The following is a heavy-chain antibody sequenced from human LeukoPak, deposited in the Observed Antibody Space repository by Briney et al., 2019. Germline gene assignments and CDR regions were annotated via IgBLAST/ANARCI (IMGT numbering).Heavy chain of an antibody. CDR2: IIVRGKST. V-gene: IGHV3-23*01. CDR1: GFTFSSYG. J-gene: IGHJ5*02. D-gene: IGHD1-26*01. CDR3: AKKTDSGSPGGFDP. Sequence: GGSLRLSCAASGFTFSSYGMSWVRQAPGKGREWVSFIIVRGKSTNYADCVKGRFTITRDNSKNTLYLQMNSLRAEDTALYYCAKKTDSGSPGGFDPWGQGTLVTVSS.